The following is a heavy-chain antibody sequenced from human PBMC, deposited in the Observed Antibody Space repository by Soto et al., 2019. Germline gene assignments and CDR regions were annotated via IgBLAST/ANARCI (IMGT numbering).Heavy chain of an antibody. CDR2: IYYSGST. V-gene: IGHV4-59*08. CDR3: ARQMYNWFDP. CDR1: GGSISSYY. J-gene: IGHJ5*02. Sequence: QVQLQESGPGLVKPSETLSLTCTVSGGSISSYYWSGIRQPPGKGLEWIGYIYYSGSTNYNPSLKSRVTISVDTSKNQFSLKLSSVTAADTAVYYCARQMYNWFDPWGQGTLVTVSS.